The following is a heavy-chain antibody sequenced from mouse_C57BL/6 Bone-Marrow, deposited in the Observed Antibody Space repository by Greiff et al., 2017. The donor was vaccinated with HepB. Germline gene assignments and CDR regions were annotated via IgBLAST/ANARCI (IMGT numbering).Heavy chain of an antibody. CDR1: GYTFTSYW. D-gene: IGHD1-1*01. CDR3: ARSCYYGSSSWFAY. J-gene: IGHJ3*01. CDR2: IHPNSGST. Sequence: QVQLQQPGAELVKPGASVKLSCKASGYTFTSYWMHWVKQRPGQGLEWIGMIHPNSGSTNYNEKFKSKATLTVDKSSSTAYMQLSSLTSEDSAVYYCARSCYYGSSSWFAYWGQGTLVTVSA. V-gene: IGHV1-64*01.